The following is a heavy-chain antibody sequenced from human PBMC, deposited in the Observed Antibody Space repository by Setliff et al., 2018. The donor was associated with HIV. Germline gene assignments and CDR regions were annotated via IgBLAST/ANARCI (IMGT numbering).Heavy chain of an antibody. D-gene: IGHD2-2*01. Sequence: ASVKVSCKASGYTFTSYYIHWVRQAPGQGLEWMGIIKPSGGSTNYARKFQGRVTMTRDTSTSTVYMELRSLRSDDTAVYYCARGTTPLGWFDPWGEGTLVTVSS. CDR1: GYTFTSYY. J-gene: IGHJ5*02. V-gene: IGHV1-46*01. CDR2: IKPSGGST. CDR3: ARGTTPLGWFDP.